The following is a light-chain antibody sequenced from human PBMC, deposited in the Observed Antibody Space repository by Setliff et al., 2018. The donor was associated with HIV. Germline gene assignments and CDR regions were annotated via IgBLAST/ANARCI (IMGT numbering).Light chain of an antibody. CDR2: DVT. CDR1: SSDVGGYNL. J-gene: IGLJ1*01. V-gene: IGLV2-14*01. CDR3: SSYSSTSTLL. Sequence: QSALAQPASVSGSPGQSITISCTGTSSDVGGYNLVSWYQQHPGKAPKVIIYDVTNRPSGVSNRFSGSKSGNTASLTISGLQVGDEADYYCSSYSSTSTLLFGAGTKVTVL.